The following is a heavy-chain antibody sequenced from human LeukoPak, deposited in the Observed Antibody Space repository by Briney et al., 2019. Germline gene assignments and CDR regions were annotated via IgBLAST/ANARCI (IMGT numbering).Heavy chain of an antibody. CDR3: ARLSRWFGSRGDWFDP. Sequence: SETLSLTCAVSGGSISSGGYSWSWIRQPPGKGLEWIGYIYHSGSTYYNPSLKSRVTISVDRSKNQFSLKLSSVTAADTAVYYCARLSRWFGSRGDWFDPWGQGTLVTVSS. V-gene: IGHV4-30-2*01. CDR1: GGSISSGGYS. CDR2: IYHSGST. D-gene: IGHD3-10*01. J-gene: IGHJ5*02.